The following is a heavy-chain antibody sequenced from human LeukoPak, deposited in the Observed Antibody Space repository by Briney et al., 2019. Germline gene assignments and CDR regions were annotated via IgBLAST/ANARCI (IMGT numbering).Heavy chain of an antibody. Sequence: GASVKVSCKVSGHSLTKFTMEWVRQAPGKGLEWMGGFDPERGETIHAQKFQGRFTMTEDTSTGTAYMELNSLTSEDTAVYYCATGSIVYDFWGQGTLVTVSS. J-gene: IGHJ4*02. D-gene: IGHD1-26*01. CDR1: GHSLTKFT. CDR3: ATGSIVYDF. CDR2: FDPERGET. V-gene: IGHV1-24*01.